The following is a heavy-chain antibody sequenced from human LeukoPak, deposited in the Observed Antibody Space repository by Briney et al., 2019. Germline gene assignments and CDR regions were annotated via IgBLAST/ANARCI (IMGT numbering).Heavy chain of an antibody. CDR2: ISSSSSYI. V-gene: IGHV3-21*01. Sequence: PGRSLRLSCAASGFTFDDYAMHWVRQAPGKGLEWVSSISSSSSYIYYADSVKGRFTISRDNSKNTLYLQMNSLRAEDTAVYYCASLANWFDPWGQGTLVTVSS. CDR3: ASLANWFDP. CDR1: GFTFDDYA. J-gene: IGHJ5*02.